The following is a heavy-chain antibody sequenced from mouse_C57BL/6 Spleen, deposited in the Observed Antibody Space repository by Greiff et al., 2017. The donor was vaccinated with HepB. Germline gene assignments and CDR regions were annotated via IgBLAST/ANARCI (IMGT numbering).Heavy chain of an antibody. V-gene: IGHV3-6*01. CDR2: ISYDGSN. Sequence: EVQLQQSGPGLVKPSQSLSLTCSVTGYSITSGYYWNWIRQFPGNKLEWMGYISYDGSNNYNPSLKNRISITRDTSKNQFFLKLNSVTTEDTATYYCARPGGNYPWYFDVWGTGTTVTVSS. CDR1: GYSITSGYY. D-gene: IGHD2-1*01. J-gene: IGHJ1*03. CDR3: ARPGGNYPWYFDV.